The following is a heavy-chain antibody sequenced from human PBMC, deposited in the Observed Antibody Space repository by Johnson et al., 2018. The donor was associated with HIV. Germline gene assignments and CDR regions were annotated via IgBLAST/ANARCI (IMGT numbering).Heavy chain of an antibody. CDR1: GFTFSNYA. D-gene: IGHD3-16*01. CDR2: IRFDGSIE. Sequence: QVQLVESGGGVVQPGGSLRLSCEASGFTFSNYAMNWVRQAPGKGLEWVAFIRFDGSIEHQRDSVKGRFSISRDNSKNTLSLQMNSLRAEDTAVYYCTKMGALGAFDIWGQGTMVTVSS. J-gene: IGHJ3*02. CDR3: TKMGALGAFDI. V-gene: IGHV3-30*02.